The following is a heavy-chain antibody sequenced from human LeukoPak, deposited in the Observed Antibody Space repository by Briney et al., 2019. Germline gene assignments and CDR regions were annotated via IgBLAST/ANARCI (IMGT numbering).Heavy chain of an antibody. V-gene: IGHV3-66*01. CDR2: IYSGGST. Sequence: GGSLRLSCAASGFTVSSNYMSWVRQAPGKGLEWVSVIYSGGSTDYKDSVKDRFIISRDNSKNTLYLQMNSLRAEDTAVYYCAKEMATMNAFDIWGQGTMVTVSS. CDR3: AKEMATMNAFDI. D-gene: IGHD5-24*01. CDR1: GFTVSSNY. J-gene: IGHJ3*02.